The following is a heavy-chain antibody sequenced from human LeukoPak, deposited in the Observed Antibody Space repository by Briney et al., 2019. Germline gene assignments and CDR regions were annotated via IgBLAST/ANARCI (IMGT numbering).Heavy chain of an antibody. CDR1: GFTFSDYY. V-gene: IGHV3-11*04. CDR3: ARDSEGPFDY. CDR2: ISSRGSTI. Sequence: GGSLRLSCAASGFTFSDYYMSWIRQAPGKGLEWVSYISSRGSTIYYADSVKGRFTVSRDNAKDSLYLQMSSLRAEDTAVYYCARDSEGPFDYWGQGTLVTVSS. J-gene: IGHJ4*02.